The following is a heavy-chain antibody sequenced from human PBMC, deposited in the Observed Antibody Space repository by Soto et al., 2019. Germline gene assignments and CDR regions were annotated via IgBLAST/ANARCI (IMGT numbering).Heavy chain of an antibody. Sequence: EVQLVESGGGLVQIGGSLKLSCATSGLNFSGSAMHWARQASGKGLEWVGRIRSRPLNYATTYAASVEGRFTISRDDSKNTVYLQMNGLKTDDTAMYYCTTERDYWGRGTLVTVSS. CDR3: TTERDY. CDR2: IRSRPLNYAT. J-gene: IGHJ4*02. CDR1: GLNFSGSA. V-gene: IGHV3-73*02.